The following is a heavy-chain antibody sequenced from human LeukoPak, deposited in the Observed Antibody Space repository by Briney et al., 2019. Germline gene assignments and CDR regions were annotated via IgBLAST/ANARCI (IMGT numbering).Heavy chain of an antibody. CDR3: ARDTEDTPDY. D-gene: IGHD2-15*01. CDR1: GFTFSTYG. J-gene: IGHJ4*02. Sequence: GGSLRLSCAASGFTFSTYGMSWVRQAPGKGLEWVSTISSGSSYIDYADSMKGRFTISRDNAKNSLYLQMNSLRAEDTAAYYCARDTEDTPDYWGQGTLVTVSS. V-gene: IGHV3-21*01. CDR2: ISSGSSYI.